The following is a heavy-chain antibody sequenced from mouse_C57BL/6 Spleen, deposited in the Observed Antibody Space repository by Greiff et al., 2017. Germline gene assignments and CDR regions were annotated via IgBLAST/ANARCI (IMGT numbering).Heavy chain of an antibody. CDR1: GYSITSGYY. V-gene: IGHV3-6*01. J-gene: IGHJ1*03. D-gene: IGHD1-1*01. CDR2: ISYDGSN. Sequence: EVKLQESGPGLVKPSQSLSLTCSVTGYSITSGYYWNWIRQFPGNKLEWMGYISYDGSNNYNPSLKNRISITRDTSKNQFFLKLNSVTTEDTATYYCARAGDYYGSSYWYVDGWGTGTTVTVSS. CDR3: ARAGDYYGSSYWYVDG.